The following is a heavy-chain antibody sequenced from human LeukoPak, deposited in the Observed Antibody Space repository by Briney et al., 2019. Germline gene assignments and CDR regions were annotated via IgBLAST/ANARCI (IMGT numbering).Heavy chain of an antibody. Sequence: PGGSLRLSCAASGFTFSSYAMHWVRQAPGKGLEWVAVISYDGSNKYYADSVKGRFTISRDNSKNTLYLQMNSLRAEDTAAYYCARDFGVYDYVWGSYRYGSPGDYWGQGTLVTVSS. CDR3: ARDFGVYDYVWGSYRYGSPGDY. D-gene: IGHD3-16*02. J-gene: IGHJ4*02. CDR2: ISYDGSNK. CDR1: GFTFSSYA. V-gene: IGHV3-30-3*01.